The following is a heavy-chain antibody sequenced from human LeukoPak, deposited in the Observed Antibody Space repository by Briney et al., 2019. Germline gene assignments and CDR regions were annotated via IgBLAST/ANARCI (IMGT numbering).Heavy chain of an antibody. Sequence: TLSLTCAVYGGSFSGYYWSWIRQPPGKGLEWIGEINHSGSTNYNPSLKSRVTISVDTSKNQFSLKLSSVTAADTAVYYCARDSMRNWFDPWGQGTLVTVSS. CDR2: INHSGST. CDR1: GGSFSGYY. CDR3: ARDSMRNWFDP. J-gene: IGHJ5*02. V-gene: IGHV4-34*09. D-gene: IGHD2/OR15-2a*01.